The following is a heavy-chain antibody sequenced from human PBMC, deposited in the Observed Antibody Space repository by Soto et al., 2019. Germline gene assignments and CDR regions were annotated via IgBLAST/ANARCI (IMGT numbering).Heavy chain of an antibody. CDR3: ARYDGYNFGWFGP. CDR1: GGSISSYY. J-gene: IGHJ5*02. D-gene: IGHD5-12*01. V-gene: IGHV4-59*01. CDR2: IYYSGST. Sequence: SETLSLTCTVSGGSISSYYWSWIRQPPGKGLEWIGYIYYSGSTNYNPSLKSRVTISVDTSKNQFSLKLSSVTAADTAVYYCARYDGYNFGWFGPWGQRTLLTVSS.